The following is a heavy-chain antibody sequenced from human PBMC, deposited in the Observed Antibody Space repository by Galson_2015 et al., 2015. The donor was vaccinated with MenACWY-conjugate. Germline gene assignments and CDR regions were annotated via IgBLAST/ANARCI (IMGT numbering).Heavy chain of an antibody. D-gene: IGHD1-14*01. Sequence: SVKVSCKASAYTFTTYDIHWVRQAPGQGLEWMGIIKPTGASTRYTQILQGRVTMTRDTSTSTVHMELSSLRSEDTAVYYCSRKLDHSLNFDYWGQGTLVTVSS. CDR2: IKPTGAST. CDR1: AYTFTTYD. V-gene: IGHV1-46*01. J-gene: IGHJ4*02. CDR3: SRKLDHSLNFDY.